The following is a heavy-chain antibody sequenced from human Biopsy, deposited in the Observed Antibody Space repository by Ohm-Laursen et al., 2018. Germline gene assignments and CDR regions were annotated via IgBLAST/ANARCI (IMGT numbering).Heavy chain of an antibody. Sequence: SETLSLTWTVSGDSIKSYYWNWIRQSPGKGLEWIGFIYYTGHTNYNPSLKSRATISVDTSKNQFSLKVISVTAADTAVYYCARLTGDPSYWGQGILVTVSS. D-gene: IGHD7-27*01. V-gene: IGHV4-59*01. J-gene: IGHJ4*02. CDR1: GDSIKSYY. CDR2: IYYTGHT. CDR3: ARLTGDPSY.